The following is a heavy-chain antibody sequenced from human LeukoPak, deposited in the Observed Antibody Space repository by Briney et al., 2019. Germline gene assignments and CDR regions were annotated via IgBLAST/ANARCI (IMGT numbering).Heavy chain of an antibody. J-gene: IGHJ4*02. D-gene: IGHD2-8*02. CDR2: IIGSGRDT. CDR3: AKGTLGSCSGAKCYEFDN. Sequence: GGSLRLSCAASGFTFSSYGMSWVRQAPGKRLEWVSSIIGSGRDTYYADSVRGRITISGDNSRNTLYLQMNSLRAEDSALYFCAKGTLGSCSGAKCYEFDNWGQGTLVTVSS. CDR1: GFTFSSYG. V-gene: IGHV3-23*01.